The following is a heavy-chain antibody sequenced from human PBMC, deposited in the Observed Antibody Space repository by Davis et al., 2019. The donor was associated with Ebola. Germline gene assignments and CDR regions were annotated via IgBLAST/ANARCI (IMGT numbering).Heavy chain of an antibody. CDR2: ISGSGGST. CDR3: ARDEVATITGAFDI. J-gene: IGHJ3*02. Sequence: GESLKISCAASGFTFNTYGMTWVRQAPGKGLEWVSAISGSGGSTYYADSVKGRFTISRDNSKNTLYLQMNSLRAEDTAVYYCARDEVATITGAFDIWGQGTMVTVSS. CDR1: GFTFNTYG. V-gene: IGHV3-23*01. D-gene: IGHD5-24*01.